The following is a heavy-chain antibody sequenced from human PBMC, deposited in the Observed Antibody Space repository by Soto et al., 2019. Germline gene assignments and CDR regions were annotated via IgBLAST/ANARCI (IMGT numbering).Heavy chain of an antibody. CDR2: ITGSGFTI. CDR1: GFTFSSYE. V-gene: IGHV3-48*03. D-gene: IGHD6-13*01. J-gene: IGHJ6*02. CDR3: AKGFSGYSSSWYRFDYYYYGMDV. Sequence: GGSLRLSCAASGFTFSSYEMNWVRQAPGKGLEWVSYITGSGFTIYYADSVKGRFTISRDNSKNTLYLQMNSLRAEDTAVYYCAKGFSGYSSSWYRFDYYYYGMDVWGQGTTVTVSS.